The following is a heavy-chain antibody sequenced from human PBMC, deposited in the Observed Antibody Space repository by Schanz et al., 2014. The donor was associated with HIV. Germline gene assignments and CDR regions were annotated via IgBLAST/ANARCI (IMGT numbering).Heavy chain of an antibody. Sequence: QVQLVESGGGVVQPGRSLRLSCAASGFTFSSYGMHWVRQAPGRGLEWVAVIWHDGSQKYYADSVKGRFSISRDNSKNTLYFQMNSLRVEDTAVYYCARDVTRNYDFWSGYYVAYGMDVWGQGTLVSVSS. CDR2: IWHDGSQK. CDR1: GFTFSSYG. V-gene: IGHV3-33*01. J-gene: IGHJ6*02. D-gene: IGHD3-3*01. CDR3: ARDVTRNYDFWSGYYVAYGMDV.